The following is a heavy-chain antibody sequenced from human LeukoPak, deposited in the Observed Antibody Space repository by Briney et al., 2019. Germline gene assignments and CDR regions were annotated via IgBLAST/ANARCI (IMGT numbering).Heavy chain of an antibody. CDR3: ARGAPGSYCSGGSCPYFDY. Sequence: ASVKVSCKASGYTFTSYDINWVRQATGQGLEWMGWMNPNIGNTGYAQKFQGRVTMTRNTSITTAYMELSSLRSEDTAVFYCARGAPGSYCSGGSCPYFDYWGQGTLVTVSS. CDR1: GYTFTSYD. D-gene: IGHD2-15*01. CDR2: MNPNIGNT. J-gene: IGHJ4*02. V-gene: IGHV1-8*01.